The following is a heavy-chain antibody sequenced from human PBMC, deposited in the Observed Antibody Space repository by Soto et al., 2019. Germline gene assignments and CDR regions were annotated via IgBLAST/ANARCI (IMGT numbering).Heavy chain of an antibody. V-gene: IGHV3-74*01. J-gene: IGHJ4*02. D-gene: IGHD3-22*01. CDR3: AIRASYYDSSGYFDY. Sequence: GXSLRLSCAASGFTFSSYWMHWFRQAPVKGLVWVSRINSDGSSTSYADSVKGRFTISRDNAKNTLYLQMNSLRAEDTAVYYCAIRASYYDSSGYFDYWGQGTLVTVSS. CDR1: GFTFSSYW. CDR2: INSDGSST.